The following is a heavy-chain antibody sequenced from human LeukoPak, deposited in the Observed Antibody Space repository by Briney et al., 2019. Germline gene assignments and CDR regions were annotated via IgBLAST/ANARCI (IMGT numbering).Heavy chain of an antibody. J-gene: IGHJ6*02. CDR2: IYYSGST. CDR3: ARHFPDPGRGLLWFGVGYYGMDV. Sequence: PSETLSLTCTVSGGSISSSSYYWGWIRQPPGKGLEWIGSIYYSGSTYYNPSLKSRVTISVDTSKNQFSLKLSSVTAADTAVYYCARHFPDPGRGLLWFGVGYYGMDVWGQGTTVTVSS. CDR1: GGSISSSSYY. V-gene: IGHV4-39*01. D-gene: IGHD3-10*01.